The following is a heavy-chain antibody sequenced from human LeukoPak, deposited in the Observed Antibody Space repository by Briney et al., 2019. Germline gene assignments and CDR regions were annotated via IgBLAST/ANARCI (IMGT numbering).Heavy chain of an antibody. V-gene: IGHV1-69*13. CDR3: ALTSSGWYSRHFDY. Sequence: GASVKVSCKASGGTFSSYAISWVRQAPGQGLEWMGGTIPIFGTANYAQKFQGRVTITADESTSTAYMELSSLRSEDTAVYYCALTSSGWYSRHFDYWGQGTLVTVSS. CDR1: GGTFSSYA. J-gene: IGHJ4*02. D-gene: IGHD6-19*01. CDR2: TIPIFGTA.